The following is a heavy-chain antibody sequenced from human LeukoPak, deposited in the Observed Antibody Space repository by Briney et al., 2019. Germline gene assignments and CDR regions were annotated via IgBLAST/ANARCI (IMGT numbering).Heavy chain of an antibody. D-gene: IGHD3-3*01. Sequence: GGSLRLSCAASGFTFSNYAMSWVRQAPGKGLEWVSDILGSGGSTYYADSVKGRFTVSRDNSKSNLYLQINSLRAEDTALYYCSKWGGYDVLSGYCVPDYWRQATLLTVCS. CDR3: SKWGGYDVLSGYCVPDY. CDR2: ILGSGGST. V-gene: IGHV3-23*01. CDR1: GFTFSNYA. J-gene: IGHJ4*02.